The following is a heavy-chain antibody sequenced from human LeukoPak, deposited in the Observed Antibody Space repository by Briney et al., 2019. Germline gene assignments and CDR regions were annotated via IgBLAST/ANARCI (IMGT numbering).Heavy chain of an antibody. V-gene: IGHV3-23*01. D-gene: IGHD6-19*01. CDR2: FDASGGST. Sequence: GGSRSFSCEASGFPFSSYALTWVRKAPGKGLEGASSFDASGGSTYYADSVKGRFTISRDNSKNTFFLQMNTLRAADTAVYYCAKGSGSGWYGWFAPWGQGTLVTVSS. CDR3: AKGSGSGWYGWFAP. J-gene: IGHJ5*02. CDR1: GFPFSSYA.